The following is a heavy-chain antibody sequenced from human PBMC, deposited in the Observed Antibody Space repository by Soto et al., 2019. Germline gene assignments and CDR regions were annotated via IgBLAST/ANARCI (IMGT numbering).Heavy chain of an antibody. V-gene: IGHV3-13*01. CDR1: GFTFSNYD. CDR3: ARGRLISLYYFDY. J-gene: IGHJ4*02. Sequence: GGSLRVSCAASGFTFSNYDMHWVRQVTGKGLEWVSTIGTAGDTYYPGSVKGRFTISRENAKNSLYLQMNSLRAEDTAVYYCARGRLISLYYFDYWGQGTLVTVSS. CDR2: IGTAGDT. D-gene: IGHD2-15*01.